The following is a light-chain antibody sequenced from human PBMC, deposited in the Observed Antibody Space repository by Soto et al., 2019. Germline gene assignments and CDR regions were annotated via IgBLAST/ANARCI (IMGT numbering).Light chain of an antibody. CDR3: QSYDSSLKNSV. J-gene: IGLJ3*02. CDR2: ANT. CDR1: SSNIGAGYD. V-gene: IGLV1-40*01. Sequence: QSALTQSPPVSGAPGQRVTISCTGSSSNIGAGYDVHWYQQFPGTAPKLLIYANTNRPSGVPDRFSGSKSGTSASLAITGLQPEDEADYYCQSYDSSLKNSVFGGGTKVTVL.